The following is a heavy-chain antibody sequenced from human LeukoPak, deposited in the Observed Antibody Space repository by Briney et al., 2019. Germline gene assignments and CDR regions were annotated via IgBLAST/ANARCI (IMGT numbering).Heavy chain of an antibody. CDR1: KFTFSHFA. D-gene: IGHD6-6*01. CDR2: IWHDGSEQ. J-gene: IGHJ4*02. V-gene: IGHV3-33*01. Sequence: GGSLRLSCAASKFTFSHFAMHWVRQAPGKGLEWVAVIWHDGSEQYYTDSVKGRFTVSRDNAKNTLYLQMNNLRAEDTAMYYCARDQRVTGRPDIDYWGQGTLVIVSS. CDR3: ARDQRVTGRPDIDY.